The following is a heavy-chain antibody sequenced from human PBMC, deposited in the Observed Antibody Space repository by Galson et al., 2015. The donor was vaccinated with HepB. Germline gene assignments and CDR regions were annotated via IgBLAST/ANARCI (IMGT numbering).Heavy chain of an antibody. CDR1: GFTFGDYA. Sequence: SLRLSCAASGFTFGDYAMSWFRQAPGKGLEWVGFIRSKAYGGTTEYAASVKGRFTISRDDSKSIAYLQMNSLKTEDTAVYYCTRARYSSGWYYDRDAFDIWGQGTMVTVSS. CDR2: IRSKAYGGTT. V-gene: IGHV3-49*03. J-gene: IGHJ3*02. D-gene: IGHD6-19*01. CDR3: TRARYSSGWYYDRDAFDI.